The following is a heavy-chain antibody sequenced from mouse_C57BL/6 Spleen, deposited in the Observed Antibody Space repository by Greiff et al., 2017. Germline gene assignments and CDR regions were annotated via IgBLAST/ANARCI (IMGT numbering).Heavy chain of an antibody. J-gene: IGHJ3*01. CDR3: ARLGNYDAWFAY. D-gene: IGHD2-1*01. Sequence: QVQLKQSGPELVKPGASVKISGKASGYSFTSYYIHWVKQRPGQGLEWIGWIYPGSGNTKYNEKFKGKATLTADTSSSTAYMQLSSLTSEDSAVYYCARLGNYDAWFAYWGQGTLVTVSA. CDR1: GYSFTSYY. CDR2: IYPGSGNT. V-gene: IGHV1-66*01.